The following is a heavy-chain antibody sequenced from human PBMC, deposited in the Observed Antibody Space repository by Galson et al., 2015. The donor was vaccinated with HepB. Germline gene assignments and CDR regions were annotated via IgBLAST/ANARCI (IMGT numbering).Heavy chain of an antibody. V-gene: IGHV4-39*01. CDR3: ARHKTLGYCTDTFCLWIGWFDP. J-gene: IGHJ5*02. CDR2: IYYSGST. CDR1: NGSISNNTYY. Sequence: ETLSLTCTVSNGSISNNTYYWGWIRQPPGKGLEWIGSIYYSGSTYYNPSLKSRVTISGDTSKNQFSLKLSSVTAADTAVYYCARHKTLGYCTDTFCLWIGWFDPWGQGTLVTVSS. D-gene: IGHD2-8*02.